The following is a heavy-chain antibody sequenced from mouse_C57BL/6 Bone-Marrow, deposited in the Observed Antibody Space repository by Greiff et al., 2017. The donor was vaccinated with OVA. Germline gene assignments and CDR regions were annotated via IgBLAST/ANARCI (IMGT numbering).Heavy chain of an antibody. J-gene: IGHJ1*03. CDR3: ELGRYFDV. CDR2: INPSSGYN. D-gene: IGHD4-1*01. Sequence: QVQLKESGAELAKPGASVKLSCKASGYTFTSYWMHWVKQRPGQGLEWIGYINPSSGYNKYNQKFKDKATLTADKSSSTAYMQLSSLTYEDSAVYYCELGRYFDVWGTGTTVTVSS. CDR1: GYTFTSYW. V-gene: IGHV1-7*01.